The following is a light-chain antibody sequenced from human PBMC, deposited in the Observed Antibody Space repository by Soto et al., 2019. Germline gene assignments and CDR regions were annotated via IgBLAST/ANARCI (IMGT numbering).Light chain of an antibody. Sequence: EIVLTQSPGTLSLSPGERATLSCRASQSLTSDYLAWYQQKPGQTPRLLIHGASSRATGIPDRFSGSGSGTDFTLTISRLEPEDSAVYYCQRSGRPFGQGTKVEIK. J-gene: IGKJ1*01. CDR2: GAS. CDR1: QSLTSDY. CDR3: QRSGRP. V-gene: IGKV3-20*01.